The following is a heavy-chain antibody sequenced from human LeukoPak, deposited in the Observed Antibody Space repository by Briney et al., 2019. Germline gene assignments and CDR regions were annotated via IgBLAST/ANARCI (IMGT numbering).Heavy chain of an antibody. CDR3: ARTYCGGDCPDEGAFDI. V-gene: IGHV3-64*01. J-gene: IGHJ3*02. D-gene: IGHD2-21*02. CDR1: GFTFSSYA. CDR2: ISSNGGST. Sequence: PGGSLRLSCAASGFTFSSYAMHWVRQAPGKGLEYVSAISSNGGSTYYANSVKGRFTISRDNSKNTLYLQMGSLRAEDMAVYYCARTYCGGDCPDEGAFDIWGQGTMVTVSS.